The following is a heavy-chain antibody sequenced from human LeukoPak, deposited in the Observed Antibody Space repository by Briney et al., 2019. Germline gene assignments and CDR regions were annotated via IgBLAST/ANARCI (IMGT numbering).Heavy chain of an antibody. Sequence: KPSETVSFTCTVCGGSISTCHWSWIRQPQGSGLEGIRYVYYSGSTNYSPSLKSRVTISVDTSKNQFSLKLSSVTAADTAVYYCARDLVTGGNSLGNFQHWGQGTLVTVSS. CDR1: GGSISTCH. CDR2: VYYSGST. D-gene: IGHD4-23*01. J-gene: IGHJ1*01. CDR3: ARDLVTGGNSLGNFQH. V-gene: IGHV4-59*01.